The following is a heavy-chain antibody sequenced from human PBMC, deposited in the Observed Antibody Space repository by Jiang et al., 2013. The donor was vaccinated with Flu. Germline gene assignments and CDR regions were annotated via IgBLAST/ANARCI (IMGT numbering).Heavy chain of an antibody. V-gene: IGHV4-59*11. CDR1: GGSISSHY. CDR3: YIAAAGPTYYFDY. D-gene: IGHD6-13*01. Sequence: KPSETLSLTCTVSGGSISSHYWSWIRQPPGKGLEWIGEIYHSGSTNYNPSLKSRVTISVDKSKNQFSLKLSSVTAADTAVYYCYIAAAGPTYYFDYWGQGTLVTVSS. CDR2: IYHSGST. J-gene: IGHJ4*02.